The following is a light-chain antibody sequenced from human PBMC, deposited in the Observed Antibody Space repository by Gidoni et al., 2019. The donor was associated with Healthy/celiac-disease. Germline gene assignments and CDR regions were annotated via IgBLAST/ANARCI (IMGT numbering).Light chain of an antibody. Sequence: QSVLTKPPSASGTPGQRVTISCSGSSSNIGSNTVNWYQQLPGTAPKLLIYSNNQRPSGVPDRFSGSKSGTSASLAISVLQSEDEADYYCAAWDDSLNGWVFGGGTKLTVL. J-gene: IGLJ3*02. CDR2: SNN. V-gene: IGLV1-44*01. CDR1: SSNIGSNT. CDR3: AAWDDSLNGWV.